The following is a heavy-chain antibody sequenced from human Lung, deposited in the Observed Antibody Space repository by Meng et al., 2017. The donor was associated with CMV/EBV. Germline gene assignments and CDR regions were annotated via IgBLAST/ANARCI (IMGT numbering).Heavy chain of an antibody. CDR2: IPHRGSS. D-gene: IGHD3-10*01. Sequence: QVQLPGPGPPRGKPPETLSLPCAVSGDSITNHNWWAWVRQPPGKGLEWIGEIPHRGSSAYNPSLKSRVSMSIDKSKNQFSLKLTSVTAADTAVYHCLRRSGGSVWGQGTLVTVSS. J-gene: IGHJ1*01. CDR3: LRRSGGSV. CDR1: GDSITNHNW. V-gene: IGHV4-4*03.